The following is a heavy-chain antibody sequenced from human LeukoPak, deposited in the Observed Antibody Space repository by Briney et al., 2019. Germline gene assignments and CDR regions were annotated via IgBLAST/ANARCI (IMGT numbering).Heavy chain of an antibody. D-gene: IGHD2-15*01. V-gene: IGHV4-4*07. J-gene: IGHJ6*02. CDR1: GGSISSYY. CDR3: ARAPGLGGHYYYGMDV. Sequence: SETLSLTCTVSGGSISSYYWSWIRQPAGKGLEWIGRIYTSGSTNYNPSLKSRVTMSVDTSKNQFSLKLSSVTAADTAVYYCARAPGLGGHYYYGMDVWGQGTTVTVSS. CDR2: IYTSGST.